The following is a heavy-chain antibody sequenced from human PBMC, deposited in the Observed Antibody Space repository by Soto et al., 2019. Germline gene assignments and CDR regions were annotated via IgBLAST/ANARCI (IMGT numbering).Heavy chain of an antibody. Sequence: PGESLKISCKGSGYSFTSYWIGWVRQMPGKGLECMGIIYPGDSDTRYSPSFQGQVTISADKSISTAYLQWSSLKASDTAMYYCARYPYYDILTDAKNAFDIWGQGTMVTVSS. CDR2: IYPGDSDT. CDR1: GYSFTSYW. CDR3: ARYPYYDILTDAKNAFDI. V-gene: IGHV5-51*01. J-gene: IGHJ3*02. D-gene: IGHD3-9*01.